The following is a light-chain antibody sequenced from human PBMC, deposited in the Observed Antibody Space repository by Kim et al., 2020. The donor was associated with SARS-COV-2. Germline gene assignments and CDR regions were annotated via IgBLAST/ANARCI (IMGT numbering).Light chain of an antibody. CDR1: KLGGKY. Sequence: SPGQTSSITCSGDKLGGKYACWYQQKPGQSPVLVISQDSERPSGIPERFSGSNSGNTATLTISGTQAMNEADYYCQACNSSTACVFGTGTKVTVL. CDR2: QDS. CDR3: QACNSSTACV. V-gene: IGLV3-1*01. J-gene: IGLJ1*01.